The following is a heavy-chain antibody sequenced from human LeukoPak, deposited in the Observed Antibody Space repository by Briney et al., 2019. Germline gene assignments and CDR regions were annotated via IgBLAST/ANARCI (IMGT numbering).Heavy chain of an antibody. Sequence: GGSLRLSCAASGFTFSSYSMNWVRPAPGKGLEWVSYISSSSSTIYYADSVKGRFTTSRDNAKNSLYLQMNSLRAEDTAVYYCARLESYYSSSYWGQGTLVTVSS. D-gene: IGHD6-13*01. CDR2: ISSSSSTI. CDR1: GFTFSSYS. J-gene: IGHJ4*02. V-gene: IGHV3-48*01. CDR3: ARLESYYSSSY.